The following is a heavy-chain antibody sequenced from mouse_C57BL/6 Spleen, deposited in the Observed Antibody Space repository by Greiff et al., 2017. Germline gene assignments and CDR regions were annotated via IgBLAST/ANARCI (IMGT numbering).Heavy chain of an antibody. V-gene: IGHV5-17*01. CDR2: ISRGSSTI. CDR3: ARRCYGSSYTHFGY. CDR1: GFTFSDYG. Sequence: EVQLLESGGGLVKPGGSLKLSCAASGFTFSDYGMHWVRQAPEKGLEWVAYISRGSSTIYYADKVKGRVTISRDKAKNTLCMQIPSLRSEDTAMDYCARRCYGSSYTHFGYWGQGTTLTVSS. J-gene: IGHJ2*01. D-gene: IGHD1-1*01.